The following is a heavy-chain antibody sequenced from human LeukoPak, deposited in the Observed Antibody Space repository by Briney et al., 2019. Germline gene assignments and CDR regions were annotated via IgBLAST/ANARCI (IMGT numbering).Heavy chain of an antibody. V-gene: IGHV1-8*01. CDR2: MNPNSGNT. CDR3: ARGRHPGPTWISEY. CDR1: EYTFTSYD. Sequence: AASVKVSCKASEYTFTSYDINWVRQATGQGLEWMGWMNPNSGNTGYAQKFQGRVTMTRNTSISTAYMEQSSLTFEDTAVYYCARGRHPGPTWISEYWGQGTLVTVSS. D-gene: IGHD5-12*01. J-gene: IGHJ4*02.